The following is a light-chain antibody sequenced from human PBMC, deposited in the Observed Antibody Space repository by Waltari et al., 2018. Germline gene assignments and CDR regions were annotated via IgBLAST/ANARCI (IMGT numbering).Light chain of an antibody. J-gene: IGLJ1*01. Sequence: SYALTQPPSVSVAPGTTARLTCGGDNIGSYSVHWYHQKPGQAPVLVIFYDSDRPSGIPERFSGSNSGNTATLTISSVEAGDEAKYYCHVWHPDMDPGVFGPGTEVSV. CDR2: YDS. CDR3: HVWHPDMDPGV. CDR1: NIGSYS. V-gene: IGLV3-21*04.